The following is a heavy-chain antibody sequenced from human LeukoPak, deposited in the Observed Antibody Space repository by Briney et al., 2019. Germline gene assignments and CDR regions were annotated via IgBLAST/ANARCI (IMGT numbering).Heavy chain of an antibody. J-gene: IGHJ6*02. CDR1: GGSISSYY. Sequence: PSETLSLTCTVSGGSISSYYWSWIRQPPGKGLEWIGYIYYSGSTNYNPSLKSRVTISVDTSKNLFSLKLSSVTAADTAVYYCARHRRDMDVWGQGTTVTVSS. V-gene: IGHV4-59*08. CDR2: IYYSGST. CDR3: ARHRRDMDV.